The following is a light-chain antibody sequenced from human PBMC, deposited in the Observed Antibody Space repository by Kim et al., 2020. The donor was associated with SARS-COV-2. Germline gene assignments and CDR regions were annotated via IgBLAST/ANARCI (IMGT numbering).Light chain of an antibody. V-gene: IGLV1-51*01. J-gene: IGLJ2*01. CDR1: SPNIGNNY. Sequence: GQKVTISCPGSSPNIGNNYVSWYQQIPGTAPKLLIYDNNKRPSGIPDRFSGSKSGTSATLGITGLQTGDEADYYCGTWDSSLSAVVFGGGTQLTVL. CDR3: GTWDSSLSAVV. CDR2: DNN.